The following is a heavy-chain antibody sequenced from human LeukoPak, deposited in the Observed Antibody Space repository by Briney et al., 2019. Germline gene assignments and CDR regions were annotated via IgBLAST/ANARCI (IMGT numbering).Heavy chain of an antibody. Sequence: TGGSLRLSCAASGFTFSSYEMNWVRQAPGKGLEWVSYISSSGSTIYYADSVKGRFTISRDNAKNSLYLQMNSLRAEDTAVYYCARDLTLRYRSDCYSLDYWGQGTLVTVSS. CDR1: GFTFSSYE. J-gene: IGHJ4*02. D-gene: IGHD2-21*02. CDR3: ARDLTLRYRSDCYSLDY. CDR2: ISSSGSTI. V-gene: IGHV3-48*03.